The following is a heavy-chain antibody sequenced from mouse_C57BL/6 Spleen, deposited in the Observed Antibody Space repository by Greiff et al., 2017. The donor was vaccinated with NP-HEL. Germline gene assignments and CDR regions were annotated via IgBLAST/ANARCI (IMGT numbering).Heavy chain of an antibody. J-gene: IGHJ4*01. CDR1: GYAFSSYW. CDR3: ARTVVNAMDY. V-gene: IGHV1-80*01. Sequence: QVQLKESGAELVKPGASVKISCKASGYAFSSYWMNWVKQRPGKGLEWIGQIYPGDGDTNYNGKFKGKATLTADQSSSTAYMQLSSLTSEDSAVYFCARTVVNAMDYWGQGTSVTVSS. D-gene: IGHD1-1*01. CDR2: IYPGDGDT.